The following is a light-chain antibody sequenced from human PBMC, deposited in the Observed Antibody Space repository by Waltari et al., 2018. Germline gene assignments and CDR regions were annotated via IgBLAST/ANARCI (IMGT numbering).Light chain of an antibody. J-gene: IGKJ5*01. CDR1: QSISSY. Sequence: DIQMTQSPSSLSASVGDRVTITCRASQSISSYLNWYQQKPGKAPKFLISAASSLQSGVPSRFSGSGSGTDFTLTISSLQPEDFATYNCQQSYSTPPTFGQGTRLETK. CDR2: AAS. V-gene: IGKV1-39*01. CDR3: QQSYSTPPT.